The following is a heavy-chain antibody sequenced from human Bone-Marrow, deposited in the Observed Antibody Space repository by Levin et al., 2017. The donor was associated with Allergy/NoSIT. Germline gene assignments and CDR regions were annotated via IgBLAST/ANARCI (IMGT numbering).Heavy chain of an antibody. V-gene: IGHV1-18*01. CDR2: SSPYNGNT. CDR1: GYIFTSYG. J-gene: IGHJ4*02. CDR3: ARAHYHYDFWSDYYNY. Sequence: ASVKVSCKTSGYIFTSYGISWVRQAPGQGLEWMGWSSPYNGNTHYAQKLQGRVTMTTDTSTSTAYMELRSLRSDDTAVYYCARAHYHYDFWSDYYNYWGQGTLVTVSS. D-gene: IGHD3-3*01.